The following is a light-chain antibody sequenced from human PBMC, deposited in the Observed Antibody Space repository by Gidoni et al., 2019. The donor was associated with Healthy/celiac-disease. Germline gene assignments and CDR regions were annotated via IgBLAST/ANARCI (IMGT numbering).Light chain of an antibody. Sequence: EIVMTQSPATLSVSPGERATLSCRASQRVSSNLAWYQQKPCQAPRLLIYVASTRATGIPARFSGSWSGTEFTLPISSLQSEDFAVYYCQQYNNGPPLTFGGGTKVEIK. CDR3: QQYNNGPPLT. V-gene: IGKV3-15*01. CDR2: VAS. CDR1: QRVSSN. J-gene: IGKJ4*01.